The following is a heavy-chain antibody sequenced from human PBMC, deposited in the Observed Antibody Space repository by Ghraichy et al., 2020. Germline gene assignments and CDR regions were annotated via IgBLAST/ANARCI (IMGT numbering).Heavy chain of an antibody. Sequence: SETLSLTCPVYGGSFSGYHCTWIRQPPGKGLECIGEINHSGSTNHNPSLRSRVTMSIDTSRNQFSLKLSYVTDADTAVYYWARATLRDGHDVWGQEITVTVS. CDR1: GGSFSGYH. J-gene: IGHJ3*01. CDR3: ARATLRDGHDV. CDR2: INHSGST. V-gene: IGHV4-34*01. D-gene: IGHD4-17*01.